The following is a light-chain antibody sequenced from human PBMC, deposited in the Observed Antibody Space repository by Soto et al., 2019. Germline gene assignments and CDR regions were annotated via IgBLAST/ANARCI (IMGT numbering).Light chain of an antibody. CDR2: GAT. CDR3: QQYHTWPIT. V-gene: IGKV3-20*01. Sequence: EIVLTQSPGTLSVSPGERASLSCRASQSVSSSLLAWYQQKPGQAPRVLIYGATSRATGIPDRFSGSVSGTDFTLTISRLEPEDFAVYYCQQYHTWPITFGGGTKVEIK. J-gene: IGKJ4*01. CDR1: QSVSSSL.